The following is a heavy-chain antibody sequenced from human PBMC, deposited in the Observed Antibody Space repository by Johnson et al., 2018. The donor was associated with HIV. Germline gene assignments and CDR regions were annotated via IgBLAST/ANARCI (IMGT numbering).Heavy chain of an antibody. CDR2: ISGSSGST. V-gene: IGHV3-23*04. D-gene: IGHD1-26*01. J-gene: IGHJ3*01. Sequence: VQLVESGGGLVQPGGSLRLSCAASGFTFSSYAMTWVRQAPGKGLEWVSTISGSSGSTFYADSVKGRFTISRENSKNMLYLQMNSLRPEDTAVYYCTRGSFTDDAFDVWGLGTMVTVSS. CDR1: GFTFSSYA. CDR3: TRGSFTDDAFDV.